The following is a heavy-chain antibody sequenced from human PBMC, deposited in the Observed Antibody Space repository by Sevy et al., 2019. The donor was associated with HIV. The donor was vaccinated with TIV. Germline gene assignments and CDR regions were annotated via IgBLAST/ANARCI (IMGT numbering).Heavy chain of an antibody. V-gene: IGHV3-11*01. J-gene: IGHJ6*02. CDR3: ARDAGATDGVV. CDR1: GFTFSDYD. Sequence: GGSLRLSCAASGFTFSDYDMSWIRQAPGKGLEWVSYISSSGSNIYYADSVKGRFTISRDNAKNSLYLQMNSLRDDDTAVYYCARDAGATDGVVWGQGTTVTVSS. CDR2: ISSSGSNI. D-gene: IGHD4-4*01.